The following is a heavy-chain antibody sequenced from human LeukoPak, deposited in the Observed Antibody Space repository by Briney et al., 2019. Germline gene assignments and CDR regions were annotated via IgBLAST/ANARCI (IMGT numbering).Heavy chain of an antibody. D-gene: IGHD3-22*01. V-gene: IGHV4-59*01. CDR1: GGSISSYY. Sequence: SETLSLTCTVSGGSISSYYWSWIRQPPGKGLEWIGYIYYSGSTNYNPSLKSRATISVDTSKNQFSLKLSSVTAADTAVYYCARSGSSDDAFDIWGQGTMVTVSS. CDR3: ARSGSSDDAFDI. CDR2: IYYSGST. J-gene: IGHJ3*02.